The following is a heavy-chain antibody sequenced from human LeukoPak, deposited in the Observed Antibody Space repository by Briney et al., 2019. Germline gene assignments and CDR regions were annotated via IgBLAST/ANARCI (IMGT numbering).Heavy chain of an antibody. CDR2: IYYSGST. J-gene: IGHJ4*02. V-gene: IGHV4-59*01. CDR1: GGSISSYY. D-gene: IGHD6-19*01. CDR3: ARGGAVAGTSPFDY. Sequence: PSETLSLTCTVSGGSISSYYWSWIRQPPGKGLEWIGYIYYSGSTNYNPSLKSRVTISVDTSKNQFSLKLSSVTAADTAVYYCARGGAVAGTSPFDYWGQGTLVTDSS.